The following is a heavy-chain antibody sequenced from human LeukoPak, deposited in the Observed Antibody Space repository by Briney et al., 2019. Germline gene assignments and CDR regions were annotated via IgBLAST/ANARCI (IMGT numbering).Heavy chain of an antibody. V-gene: IGHV3-11*01. CDR2: ITSSGRST. CDR3: RRDPDYGDPD. J-gene: IGHJ4*02. D-gene: IGHD2-21*01. CDR1: GFSFSDHY. Sequence: GGSLRLSCTASGFSFSDHYMTWMRHAPGKGLEWISYITSSGRSTDYTDSVKGRFIISRDNAMNSLFLQMSSLRVDDTAVYYCRRDPDYGDPDWGQGTLVTVSS.